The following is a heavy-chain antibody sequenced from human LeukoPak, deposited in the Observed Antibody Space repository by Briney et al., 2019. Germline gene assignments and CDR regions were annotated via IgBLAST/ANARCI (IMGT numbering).Heavy chain of an antibody. Sequence: GASVKVSCKASEGTFSSYAISWVRQAPGQGLEWMGGIIPIFGTANYAQKFQGRVTITADESTSTAYMELSSLRSEDTAVYYCARVGCSSTSCYWRDAFDIWGQGTMVTVPS. CDR2: IIPIFGTA. J-gene: IGHJ3*02. V-gene: IGHV1-69*13. CDR3: ARVGCSSTSCYWRDAFDI. D-gene: IGHD2-2*01. CDR1: EGTFSSYA.